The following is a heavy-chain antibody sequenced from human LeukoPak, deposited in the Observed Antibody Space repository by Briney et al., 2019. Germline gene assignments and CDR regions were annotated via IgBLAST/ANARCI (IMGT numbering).Heavy chain of an antibody. CDR1: GGTFSSYA. V-gene: IGHV1-69*05. Sequence: ASVKVSCKASGGTFSSYAISWVRQAPGQGLEWMGRIIPIFGTANYAQKFQGRVTITTDESTSTAYMELSSLRSEDTAVYYCARGGNSGTIDYWGQGTLVTVSS. D-gene: IGHD4-23*01. CDR3: ARGGNSGTIDY. CDR2: IIPIFGTA. J-gene: IGHJ4*02.